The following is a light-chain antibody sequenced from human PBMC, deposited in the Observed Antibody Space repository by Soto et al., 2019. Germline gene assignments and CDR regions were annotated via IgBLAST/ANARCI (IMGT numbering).Light chain of an antibody. J-gene: IGLJ2*01. V-gene: IGLV1-44*01. Sequence: QSVLTQSPSTSGTPGQRVTISCSGSSSNIGGNVVNWYQQIPGTAPKLLIYNNNQRPSGVPDRFSGSKSGTSASLAISGLRSEDEADYYCAVWDDSLKGVLFGGGTKLTVL. CDR1: SSNIGGNV. CDR2: NNN. CDR3: AVWDDSLKGVL.